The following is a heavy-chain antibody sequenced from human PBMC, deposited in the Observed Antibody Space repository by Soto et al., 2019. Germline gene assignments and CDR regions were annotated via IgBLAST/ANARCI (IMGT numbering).Heavy chain of an antibody. J-gene: IGHJ4*02. V-gene: IGHV3-33*01. CDR1: GFTFSSYG. CDR3: ARDDDYEANAFDY. D-gene: IGHD3-22*01. CDR2: IWYDGSNK. Sequence: GGSLRLSCAASGFTFSSYGMHWVRQAPGEGLEWVAVIWYDGSNKYYAESVKGRFTISRDNSKNTLFLQMNSLRAEDTAVYYCARDDDYEANAFDYWGPGTLVTVSS.